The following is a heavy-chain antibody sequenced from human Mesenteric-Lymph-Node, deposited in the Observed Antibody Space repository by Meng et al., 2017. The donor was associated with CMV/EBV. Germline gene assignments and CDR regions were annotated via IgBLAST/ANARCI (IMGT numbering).Heavy chain of an antibody. J-gene: IGHJ4*02. Sequence: QVQLNQGGAGLLKPSETLSVTCAVYGGSFSGYYWNWIRQSPEKGLEWIGEINHSGSTTYNPSFTSRIIISVDTSTNQISLNMSSVTAADTAVYYCARGSSYDILTGYFDYWGQGALVTVFS. D-gene: IGHD3-9*01. CDR2: INHSGST. CDR1: GGSFSGYY. CDR3: ARGSSYDILTGYFDY. V-gene: IGHV4-34*01.